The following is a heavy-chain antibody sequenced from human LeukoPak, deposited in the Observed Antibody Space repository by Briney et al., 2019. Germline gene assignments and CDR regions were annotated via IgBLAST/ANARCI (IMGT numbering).Heavy chain of an antibody. Sequence: ASVKVSCKASGYTFTSYYMHWVRQAPGQGLEWMAIINPSGGSTNYAQKFQGRVTMTGDTSTSTVYMELTSLRSEDTAVYYCARDPRPSYDSSDYYYPGDYWGQGTLVTVSS. CDR3: ARDPRPSYDSSDYYYPGDY. J-gene: IGHJ4*02. CDR2: INPSGGST. V-gene: IGHV1-46*01. D-gene: IGHD3-22*01. CDR1: GYTFTSYY.